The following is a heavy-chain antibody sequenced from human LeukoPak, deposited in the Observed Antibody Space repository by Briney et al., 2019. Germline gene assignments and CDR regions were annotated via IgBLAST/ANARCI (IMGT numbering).Heavy chain of an antibody. CDR2: IYTSGST. Sequence: SETLTLTCTVSGGSTSSYYWSWIRQPPGKGLEWIGYIYTSGSTNYNPSLKSRVTISLDTSKNQFSLKLNSVTAADTAMYYCARSFSPNYYDLLDYWGQGTLVTVSS. CDR3: ARSFSPNYYDLLDY. D-gene: IGHD3-22*01. J-gene: IGHJ4*02. V-gene: IGHV4-4*09. CDR1: GGSTSSYY.